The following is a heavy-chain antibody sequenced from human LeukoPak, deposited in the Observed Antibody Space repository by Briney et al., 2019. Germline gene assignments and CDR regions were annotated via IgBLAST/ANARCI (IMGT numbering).Heavy chain of an antibody. CDR3: ARGDIVVVPAALPEYFQH. Sequence: SETLSLTCTVSGGSISSSSYYWGWIRQPPGKGLEWIGSIYYSGSTYYNPSLKSRVTISVDTSKNQFSLKLSSVTAADTAVYYCARGDIVVVPAALPEYFQHWGQGTLVTVSS. D-gene: IGHD2-2*01. J-gene: IGHJ1*01. CDR1: GGSISSSSYY. CDR2: IYYSGST. V-gene: IGHV4-39*07.